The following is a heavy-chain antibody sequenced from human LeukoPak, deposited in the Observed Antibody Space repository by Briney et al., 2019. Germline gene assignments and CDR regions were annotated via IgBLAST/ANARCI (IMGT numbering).Heavy chain of an antibody. CDR2: MNPNRGNT. CDR3: ARSLIVVVPAAIPRRYSRPLGY. CDR1: GYTFTRYD. D-gene: IGHD2-2*01. Sequence: ASVKVSCKASGYTFTRYDINWVRQATGQGREWMGWMNPNRGNTGYAQKFQGRVTMTRNTSISTAYMELSSLRSEDTAVYYCARSLIVVVPAAIPRRYSRPLGYWGQGTLVTVPS. V-gene: IGHV1-8*01. J-gene: IGHJ4*02.